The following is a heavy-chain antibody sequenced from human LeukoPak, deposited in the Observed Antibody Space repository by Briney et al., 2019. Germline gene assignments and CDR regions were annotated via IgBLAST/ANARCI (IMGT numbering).Heavy chain of an antibody. CDR3: AKDGSGSSSFDD. CDR2: ISYDGSNK. V-gene: IGHV3-30*18. J-gene: IGHJ4*02. CDR1: GFTFSSYW. Sequence: GGSLRLSCAASGFTFSSYWMSWVRQAPGKGLEWVAVISYDGSNKYYADSVKGRFTISRDNSKNTLYLQMNSLRAEDTAVYYCAKDGSGSSSFDDWGQGTLVTVSS. D-gene: IGHD3-10*01.